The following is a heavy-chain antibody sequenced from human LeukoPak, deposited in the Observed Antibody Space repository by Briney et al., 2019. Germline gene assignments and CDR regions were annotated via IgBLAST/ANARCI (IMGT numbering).Heavy chain of an antibody. J-gene: IGHJ5*02. CDR1: GGSISSYY. Sequence: SETLSLTCTVSGGSISSYYWSWIRQPPGKGLEWIGYIYYSGSTNYNPSLKSRVTISVDTSKNQFSLKLSSVTAADTAVYYCARLCSSTSCPPYHWGQGTLVTVSS. D-gene: IGHD2-2*01. CDR3: ARLCSSTSCPPYH. V-gene: IGHV4-59*08. CDR2: IYYSGST.